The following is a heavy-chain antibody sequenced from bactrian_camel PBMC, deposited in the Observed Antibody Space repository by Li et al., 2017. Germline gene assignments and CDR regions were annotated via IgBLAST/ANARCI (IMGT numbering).Heavy chain of an antibody. CDR2: MDSDGRT. Sequence: HVQLVESGGGSVRAGGSLRLSCVDSGFAFRRRCMGWFRQAPGKERERVAAMDSDGRTTYAASVQGRFTISKDNAKNTLFLQMNSLEPEDTATYYCALNRLGSSWCLARRAADNYWGQGTQVTVS. CDR3: ALNRLGSSWCLARRAADNY. J-gene: IGHJ4*01. D-gene: IGHD6*01. V-gene: IGHV3S26*01. CDR1: GFAFRRRC.